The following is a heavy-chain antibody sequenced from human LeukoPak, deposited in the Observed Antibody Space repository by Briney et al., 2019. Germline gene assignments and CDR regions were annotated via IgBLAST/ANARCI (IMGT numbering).Heavy chain of an antibody. CDR1: GYTFTSYG. CDR2: ISAYNGNT. V-gene: IGHV1-18*04. D-gene: IGHD6-19*01. Sequence: ASVKVSCKASGYTFTSYGISWVRQAPGQGLEWMGWISAYNGNTNYAQRLQGRVTMTTDTSTSTTYMELRSLRSDDTAVYYCARGVAVAGPHFFDYWGQGTLVTVSS. CDR3: ARGVAVAGPHFFDY. J-gene: IGHJ4*02.